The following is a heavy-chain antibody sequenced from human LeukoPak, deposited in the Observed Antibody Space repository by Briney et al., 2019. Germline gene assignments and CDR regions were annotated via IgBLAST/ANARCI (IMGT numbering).Heavy chain of an antibody. CDR1: GGSISSYY. CDR3: ARDRLDTAMVTPFDY. CDR2: IYTSGST. D-gene: IGHD5-18*01. V-gene: IGHV4-4*07. J-gene: IGHJ4*02. Sequence: SETLSLTCTVSGGSISSYYWSWIRQPAGKGLEWIGRIYTSGSTNYNPSLKSRVTMSVDTSKNQFSLKLSSATAADTAVYYCARDRLDTAMVTPFDYWGQGTLVTVSS.